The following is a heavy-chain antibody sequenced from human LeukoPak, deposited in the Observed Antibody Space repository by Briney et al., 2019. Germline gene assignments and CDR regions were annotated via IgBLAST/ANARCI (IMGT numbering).Heavy chain of an antibody. CDR3: ARARGDYARGFDI. J-gene: IGHJ3*02. D-gene: IGHD4-17*01. CDR2: ISAYNGNT. CDR1: GYTFTSYA. Sequence: ASVKVSCKASGYTFTSYAMNWVRQAPGQGLEWVGWISAYNGNTNHAQKFQGRVTMTTDTSTSTAYMELRSLRSDDTAIFYCARARGDYARGFDIWGQGTMVTVSS. V-gene: IGHV1-18*01.